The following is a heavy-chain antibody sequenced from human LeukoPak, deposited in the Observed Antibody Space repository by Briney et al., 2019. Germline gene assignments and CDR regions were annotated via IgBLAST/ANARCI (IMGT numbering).Heavy chain of an antibody. Sequence: GGSLRLSCAASGFTFSNAWMSWVRQSPGTGLEWVGRLKSKTDGGTTDYAATVKGRFTISRDDSKNTLYLQMNSLKTEDTAVYYCRRDTITASDYWGQGTLVTVSS. CDR1: GFTFSNAW. D-gene: IGHD5-24*01. V-gene: IGHV3-15*01. J-gene: IGHJ4*02. CDR2: LKSKTDGGTT. CDR3: RRDTITASDY.